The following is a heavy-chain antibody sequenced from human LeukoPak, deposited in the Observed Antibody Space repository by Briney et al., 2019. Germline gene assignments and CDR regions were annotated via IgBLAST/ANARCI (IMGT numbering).Heavy chain of an antibody. CDR1: GGSVSSDY. Sequence: PSETLSLTCTVSGGSVSSDYWSWIRQPPGKGLEWIGYIYHTGSTNCNPSLKSRVTMSLDTSKNQVSLRLSSVTAADTAVYYCARGTSGYYYASDYWGQGTLVTVSS. CDR3: ARGTSGYYYASDY. J-gene: IGHJ4*02. D-gene: IGHD3-22*01. CDR2: IYHTGST. V-gene: IGHV4-59*08.